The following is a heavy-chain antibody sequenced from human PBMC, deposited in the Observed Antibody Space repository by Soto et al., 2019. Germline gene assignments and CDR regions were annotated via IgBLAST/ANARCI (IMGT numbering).Heavy chain of an antibody. V-gene: IGHV4-31*03. CDR3: ARDDHDYYDSSGLDY. CDR1: GGSISSGGYY. D-gene: IGHD3-22*01. J-gene: IGHJ4*02. CDR2: IYYSGST. Sequence: QVQLQESGPGLVKPSQTLSLTCTVSGGSISSGGYYWSWIRQHPGKGLEWIGYIYYSGSTYYNPSLKSRVTISVDTSKNQFSLKLSSVTAVDTAVYYCARDDHDYYDSSGLDYWGQGTLVTVSS.